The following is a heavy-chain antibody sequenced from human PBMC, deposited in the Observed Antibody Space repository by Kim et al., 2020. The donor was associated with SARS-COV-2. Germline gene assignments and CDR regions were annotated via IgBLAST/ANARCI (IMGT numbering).Heavy chain of an antibody. V-gene: IGHV3-33*06. Sequence: GGSLRLSCAASGFTFSTYGMHWVRQAPGKGLEWLAIIWFDGTSKYYADSVKGRFTVSRDNSKDTLDLQMNSLRAEDTAVYYCAKESHAASRRIRALFDYWGQGTLVTVSS. CDR3: AKESHAASRRIRALFDY. CDR1: GFTFSTYG. J-gene: IGHJ4*02. CDR2: IWFDGTSK. D-gene: IGHD6-13*01.